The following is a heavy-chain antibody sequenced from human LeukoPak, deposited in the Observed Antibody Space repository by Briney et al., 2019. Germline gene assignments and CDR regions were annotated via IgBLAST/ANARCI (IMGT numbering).Heavy chain of an antibody. Sequence: SETLSLTCTVSGGSIGSSSYFWGWIRQPPGKGLEWIGSLYYSGSTYYNPSLKSRVTISVDTSKNQFSLKLTSVTAADTAVYYCARQVVAAGSFDYWGQGTLVTVSS. CDR2: LYYSGST. J-gene: IGHJ4*02. CDR1: GGSIGSSSYF. D-gene: IGHD6-13*01. V-gene: IGHV4-39*01. CDR3: ARQVVAAGSFDY.